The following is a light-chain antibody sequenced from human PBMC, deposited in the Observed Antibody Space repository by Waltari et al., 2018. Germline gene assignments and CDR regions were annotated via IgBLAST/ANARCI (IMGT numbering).Light chain of an antibody. CDR1: ALPKKY. CDR3: YSTDSSGLGV. V-gene: IGLV3-10*01. Sequence: SDELTQPPSVSVSPGQTARITCSGDALPKKYAHWYQQKSGQAPVVVIYEDHKRPSEIPERFSGSSSGTMATLTISGAQVEDEADYYCYSTDSSGLGVFGTGTKVTVL. J-gene: IGLJ1*01. CDR2: EDH.